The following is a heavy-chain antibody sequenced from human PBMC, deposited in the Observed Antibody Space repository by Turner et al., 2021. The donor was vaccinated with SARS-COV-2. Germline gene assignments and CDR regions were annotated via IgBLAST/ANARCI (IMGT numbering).Heavy chain of an antibody. CDR2: FDPEDGET. CDR3: ATGVAVTGTPSAYYYYYGMDV. V-gene: IGHV1-24*01. CDR1: GYTLTELS. J-gene: IGHJ6*02. D-gene: IGHD6-19*01. Sequence: QVQLVQSGAQVKKPGASLKVSCKVSGYTLTELSMHWVRQAPGKGLEWMVGFDPEDGETIYAQKFQGRVTMTEDTSTDTAYMELSSLRSEDTAVYYCATGVAVTGTPSAYYYYYGMDVWGQGTTVTVSS.